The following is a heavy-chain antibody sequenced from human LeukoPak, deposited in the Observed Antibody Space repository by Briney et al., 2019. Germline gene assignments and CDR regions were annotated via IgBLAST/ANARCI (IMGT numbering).Heavy chain of an antibody. V-gene: IGHV3-21*01. CDR3: ARAIFSRGWYLVDY. J-gene: IGHJ4*02. Sequence: GGSLRLSCAASRFPFSSYSMNWVRRAPGRGLEGVSSISTRIDYMYYADSVKGRFTISRDNAKNSLYLQMNSLRAEDTAVYYCARAIFSRGWYLVDYWGQGTLVTVSS. D-gene: IGHD6-19*01. CDR2: ISTRIDYM. CDR1: RFPFSSYS.